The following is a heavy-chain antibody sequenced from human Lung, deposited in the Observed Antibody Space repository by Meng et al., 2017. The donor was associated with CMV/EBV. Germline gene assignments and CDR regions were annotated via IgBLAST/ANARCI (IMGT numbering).Heavy chain of an antibody. Sequence: AAGPGLVQPSQSLSLTCAVSGVSISSGGYYWSWIRQHPGKGLELIGYIHSSVSTYYNPSLRSRLTISVDTSKNQFSLKLSSVTAADTAVYYCARASYGSGSPLGESWFDPWGQGTLVTASS. D-gene: IGHD3-10*01. J-gene: IGHJ5*02. CDR2: IHSSVST. CDR3: ARASYGSGSPLGESWFDP. CDR1: GVSISSGGYY. V-gene: IGHV4-31*11.